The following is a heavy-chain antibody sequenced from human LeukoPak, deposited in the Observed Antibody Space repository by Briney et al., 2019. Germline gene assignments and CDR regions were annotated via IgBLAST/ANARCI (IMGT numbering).Heavy chain of an antibody. J-gene: IGHJ1*01. CDR3: AKVGATAGTLRIEYFQH. Sequence: GSLRLSCAASGFTFSSYDMNWVRQAPGKGLEWVSYISSRASAVYYADSVKGRFTISRDNAKNSLYLQMNSLRAEDTAVYFCAKVGATAGTLRIEYFQHWGQGTLVTVSS. CDR2: ISSRASAV. CDR1: GFTFSSYD. V-gene: IGHV3-48*03. D-gene: IGHD6-13*01.